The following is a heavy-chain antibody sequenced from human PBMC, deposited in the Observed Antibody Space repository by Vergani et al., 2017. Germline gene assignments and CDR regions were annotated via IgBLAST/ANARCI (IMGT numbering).Heavy chain of an antibody. V-gene: IGHV4-61*02. CDR3: ARETVVTSWDGYRFHYMDV. Sequence: QVQLQESGPGLVKPSQTLSLTCSVSGGAVNSGSNLWTWIRQPAGKGLEWIGRTSTDGNTNYNPSLQSRVTVSVDTSKTQVSLRLTSVTAEDTAVYYCARETVVTSWDGYRFHYMDVWGKGTTGTVSS. J-gene: IGHJ6*03. CDR2: TSTDGNT. D-gene: IGHD3-16*02. CDR1: GGAVNSGSNL.